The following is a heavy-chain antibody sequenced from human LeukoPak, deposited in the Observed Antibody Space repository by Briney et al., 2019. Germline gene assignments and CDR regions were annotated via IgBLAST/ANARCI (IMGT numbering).Heavy chain of an antibody. D-gene: IGHD2-21*02. Sequence: SETLSLTCTVSGGSISSYYWSWIRQPPGKGLKRIGYIYTSGSTNYNPSLESRVTISVDTSKNQFSLNLRSVTAADTAVYYCARLPGGDSSSVVAFDIWGQGTMVTVSS. CDR2: IYTSGST. CDR1: GGSISSYY. V-gene: IGHV4-4*09. CDR3: ARLPGGDSSSVVAFDI. J-gene: IGHJ3*02.